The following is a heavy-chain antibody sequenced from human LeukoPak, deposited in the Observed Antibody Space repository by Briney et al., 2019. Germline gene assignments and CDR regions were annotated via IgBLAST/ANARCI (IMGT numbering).Heavy chain of an antibody. CDR2: ISYDGSNK. Sequence: GGSLRLSCAASGFTFSSYGMHWVRQAPGKGLDWVAVISYDGSNKDYADSVKGRLTISRDNSTKTLYLQMNSLRPEDTAVYYCAKAAVATTYGGFDYWGQGTLVTVSS. V-gene: IGHV3-30*18. J-gene: IGHJ4*02. CDR1: GFTFSSYG. D-gene: IGHD5-12*01. CDR3: AKAAVATTYGGFDY.